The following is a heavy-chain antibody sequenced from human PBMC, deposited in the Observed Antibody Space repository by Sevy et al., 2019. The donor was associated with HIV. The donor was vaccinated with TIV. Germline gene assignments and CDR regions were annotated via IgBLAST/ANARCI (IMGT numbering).Heavy chain of an antibody. CDR2: IYSGGDT. CDR3: ARDLRVATASGGMDV. Sequence: GGSLRLSCVAYGFTVSSNFMTWVRQAPGKGLEWVSIIYSGGDTYYADSVKGRFTISRDNPKNTLYLQMNNLRAEDTAVYYCARDLRVATASGGMDVWGQGTTVTVSS. CDR1: GFTVSSNF. J-gene: IGHJ6*02. D-gene: IGHD6-13*01. V-gene: IGHV3-53*01.